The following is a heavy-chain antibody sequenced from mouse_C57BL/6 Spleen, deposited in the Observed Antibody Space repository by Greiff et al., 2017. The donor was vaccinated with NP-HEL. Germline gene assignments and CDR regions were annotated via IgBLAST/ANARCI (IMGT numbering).Heavy chain of an antibody. Sequence: QVQLKQPGAELVKPGASVKLSCKASGYTFTSYWMHWVKQRPGQGLEWIGMIHPNSGSTNYNEKFKSKATLTVDKSSSTAYMQLSSLTSEDSAVYYCARGVLRRDFDYWGQGTTLTVSS. CDR1: GYTFTSYW. V-gene: IGHV1-64*01. D-gene: IGHD1-1*01. J-gene: IGHJ2*01. CDR3: ARGVLRRDFDY. CDR2: IHPNSGST.